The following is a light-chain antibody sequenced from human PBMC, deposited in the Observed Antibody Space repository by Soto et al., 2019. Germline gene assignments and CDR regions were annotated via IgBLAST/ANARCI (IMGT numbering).Light chain of an antibody. V-gene: IGKV3-20*01. CDR1: QSVSNSY. Sequence: EIVLTQSPGTLSLSPWERATLSCRASQSVSNSYLAWYQQKPGQAPRLRIYGASSRATGIPDRFSGSGSGTDFTLTISRLEPEDFAVYYCQQDGSSPSFGGGTKVEIK. J-gene: IGKJ4*01. CDR2: GAS. CDR3: QQDGSSPS.